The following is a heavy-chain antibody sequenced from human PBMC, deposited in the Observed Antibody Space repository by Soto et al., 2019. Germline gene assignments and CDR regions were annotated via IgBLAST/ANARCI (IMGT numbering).Heavy chain of an antibody. CDR2: ISYDGSNK. J-gene: IGHJ5*02. V-gene: IGHV3-30*03. Sequence: GGSLRLSCAASGFTFSSYGMHWVRQAPGKGLEWVAVISYDGSNKYYADSVKGRFTISRDNSKNTLYLQMNSLRAEDTAVYYCAAPATDSDPWGQGTLVTVSS. CDR3: AAPATDSDP. D-gene: IGHD6-25*01. CDR1: GFTFSSYG.